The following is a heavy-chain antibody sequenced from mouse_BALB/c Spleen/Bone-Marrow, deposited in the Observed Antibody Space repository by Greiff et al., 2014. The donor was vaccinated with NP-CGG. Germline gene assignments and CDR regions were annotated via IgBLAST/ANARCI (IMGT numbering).Heavy chain of an antibody. J-gene: IGHJ2*01. CDR2: ISSGSSTI. Sequence: EVKLMESGGGLVKPGGSRKLSCAASGFTFSSFGMHWVRQAPEKGLEWVAYISSGSSTIYYADTVKGRFTISRDNPKNTLFLQMTSLRSGDTAMYYCARSQTHYYGSSPFDYWGQGTTLTVSS. V-gene: IGHV5-17*02. D-gene: IGHD1-1*01. CDR1: GFTFSSFG. CDR3: ARSQTHYYGSSPFDY.